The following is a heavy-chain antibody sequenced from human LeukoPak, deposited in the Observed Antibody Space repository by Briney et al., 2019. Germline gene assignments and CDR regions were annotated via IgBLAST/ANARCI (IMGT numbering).Heavy chain of an antibody. J-gene: IGHJ4*02. CDR3: ARRSSWDYDFDY. CDR1: GGPISSYY. V-gene: IGHV4-59*01. Sequence: SETLSLTCTVSGGPISSYYWSWIRQPPGKGLEWIGYIYYSGSTNYNPSLKSRVTMSVDTSKNQFSLKLSSVTAADTAVYYCARRSSWDYDFDYWGQGTLVTVSS. CDR2: IYYSGST. D-gene: IGHD1-7*01.